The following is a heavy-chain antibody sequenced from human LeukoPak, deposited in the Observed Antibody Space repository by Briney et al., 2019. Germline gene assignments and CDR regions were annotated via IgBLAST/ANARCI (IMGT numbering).Heavy chain of an antibody. CDR2: ISGSGGIT. J-gene: IGHJ5*02. V-gene: IGHV3-23*01. CDR1: GFTVSSNY. CDR3: AKDRWLYDP. Sequence: GGSLRLSCAASGFTVSSNYMSWVRQAPGKGLEWVSFISGSGGITYYADSVKGRFTISRDNSKNTLYLQMNSLRAEDTAVYYCAKDRWLYDPWGQGTLVTVSS. D-gene: IGHD5-12*01.